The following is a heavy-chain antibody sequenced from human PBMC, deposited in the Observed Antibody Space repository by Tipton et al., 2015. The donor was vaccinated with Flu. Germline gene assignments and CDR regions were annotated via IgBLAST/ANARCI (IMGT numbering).Heavy chain of an antibody. CDR3: ARDPSRAISYYYYYYMDV. Sequence: TLSLTCTVSGGFVSSGGYYWSWIRQPPGKGLEWIGYVYYSGSTNYNPSLRSRVTISVDTSKNQFSLKLTSVTAADTAVYFCARDPSRAISYYYYYYMDVWGKGTTVTVSS. CDR2: VYYSGST. J-gene: IGHJ6*03. CDR1: GGFVSSGGYY. D-gene: IGHD2-21*01. V-gene: IGHV4-61*08.